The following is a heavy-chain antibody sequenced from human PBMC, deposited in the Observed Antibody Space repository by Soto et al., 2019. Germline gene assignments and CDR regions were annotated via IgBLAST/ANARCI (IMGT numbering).Heavy chain of an antibody. CDR3: AKTPNYVSGRSYYHYMDV. D-gene: IGHD3-10*01. Sequence: EVQLLESGGGLVQPGGSLRLSCAASGFTFSSYAMSWVRQAPGKGLEWVSAISGGGGSTYYADSVKGRFTISRDNAKNTLYLQMNSLRAGDTAVYYCAKTPNYVSGRSYYHYMDVLGKGTTVTVSS. CDR1: GFTFSSYA. CDR2: ISGGGGST. J-gene: IGHJ6*03. V-gene: IGHV3-23*01.